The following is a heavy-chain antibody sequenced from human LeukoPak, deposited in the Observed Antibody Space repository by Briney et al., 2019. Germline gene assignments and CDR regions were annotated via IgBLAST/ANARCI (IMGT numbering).Heavy chain of an antibody. Sequence: SETLSLTCSVSGGSISSYYWSWIRQPPGKGLEWIGYIYYSGSTNYNPSLKSRVAMSVDTSKNQFSLKLSSVTAADTAVYYCANYGSGSYRFDPWGQGTLVTVSS. J-gene: IGHJ5*02. V-gene: IGHV4-59*01. CDR1: GGSISSYY. CDR3: ANYGSGSYRFDP. CDR2: IYYSGST. D-gene: IGHD3-10*01.